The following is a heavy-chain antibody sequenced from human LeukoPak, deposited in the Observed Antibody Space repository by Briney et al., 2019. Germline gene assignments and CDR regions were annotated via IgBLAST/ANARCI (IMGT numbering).Heavy chain of an antibody. Sequence: SETLSLTCAVYGGSFSGYYWSWIRQPPGKGLEWIGEINHSGSTNYNPSLKSRVTMSVDTSKNQFSLKLSSVTAADTAVYYCARGIVVVPAAILFYNWFDPWGQGTLVTLSS. CDR3: ARGIVVVPAAILFYNWFDP. CDR2: INHSGST. J-gene: IGHJ5*02. D-gene: IGHD2-2*02. CDR1: GGSFSGYY. V-gene: IGHV4-34*01.